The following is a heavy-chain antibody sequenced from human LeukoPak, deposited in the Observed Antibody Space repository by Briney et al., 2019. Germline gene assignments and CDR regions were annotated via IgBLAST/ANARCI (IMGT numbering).Heavy chain of an antibody. CDR1: GYTFTIYG. Sequence: GASVTVSFTASGYTFTIYGISWVGQAPGQGHEGMGWISAYNGNRNYTQKLQGRVTITTDTSTSTAYMELRSLRSDDTAVYYCARDFQGSPISYWGQGTLVTVSS. CDR3: ARDFQGSPISY. CDR2: ISAYNGNR. V-gene: IGHV1-18*01. D-gene: IGHD3-10*01. J-gene: IGHJ4*02.